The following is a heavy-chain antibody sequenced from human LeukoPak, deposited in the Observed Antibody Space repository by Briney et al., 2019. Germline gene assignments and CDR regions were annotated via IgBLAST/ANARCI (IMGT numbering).Heavy chain of an antibody. CDR3: ASERGRYGDYRGY. Sequence: SGTLSLTCTVSGGSISSSSYYWGWIRQPPGKGLEWIGSIYYSGSTYYNPSLKSRVTISVDTSKNQFSLKLSSVTAADTAVYYCASERGRYGDYRGYWGQGTLVTVSS. CDR1: GGSISSSSYY. D-gene: IGHD4-17*01. J-gene: IGHJ4*02. V-gene: IGHV4-39*07. CDR2: IYYSGST.